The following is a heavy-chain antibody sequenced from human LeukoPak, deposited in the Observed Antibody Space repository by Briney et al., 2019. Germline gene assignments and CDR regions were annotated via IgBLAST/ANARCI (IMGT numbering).Heavy chain of an antibody. V-gene: IGHV4-59*01. Sequence: SETLSLTCSVSCGSISDYYWHWIRQPPGTGLEWIGYINYSGSTDYNPSLKSRVTISVDTSKNQFSLNVRSVTAADTAMYYCAREYSSFEYWGQGVLVTVSS. CDR1: CGSISDYY. J-gene: IGHJ4*02. CDR3: AREYSSFEY. CDR2: INYSGST. D-gene: IGHD6-19*01.